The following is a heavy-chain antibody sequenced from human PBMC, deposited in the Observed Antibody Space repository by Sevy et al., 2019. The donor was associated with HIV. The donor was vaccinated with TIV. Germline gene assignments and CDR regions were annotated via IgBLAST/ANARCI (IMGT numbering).Heavy chain of an antibody. CDR1: GFTVSSDY. Sequence: GGSLRLSCAASGFTVSSDYMTWVRQAPGKGLEWVSVIYSGGTTYYADSVKGRFTISSDNSKNTVYMQMNSLRAEDTDVYYCARESSSTWQAGYYGMAVWGQGTTVTVSS. D-gene: IGHD6-13*01. V-gene: IGHV3-66*01. CDR3: ARESSSTWQAGYYGMAV. J-gene: IGHJ6*02. CDR2: IYSGGTT.